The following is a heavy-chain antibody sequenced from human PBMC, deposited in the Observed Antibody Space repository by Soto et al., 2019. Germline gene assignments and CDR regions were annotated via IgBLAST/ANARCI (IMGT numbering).Heavy chain of an antibody. V-gene: IGHV4-59*08. CDR3: ARHIAAAGIFDY. D-gene: IGHD6-13*01. Sequence: PSETLSLTCTVSGGSISSYYWSWIRQPPGKGLEWIGYIYYSGSTNYNPSLKSRVTISVDTSKNQFSLKLSSVTAADTAVYYCARHIAAAGIFDYWGQGTLVTSPQ. CDR1: GGSISSYY. CDR2: IYYSGST. J-gene: IGHJ4*02.